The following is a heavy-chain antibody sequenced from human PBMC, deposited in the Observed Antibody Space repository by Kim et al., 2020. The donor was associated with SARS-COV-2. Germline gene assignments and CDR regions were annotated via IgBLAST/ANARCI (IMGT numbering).Heavy chain of an antibody. CDR1: GFTFGDYA. Sequence: GGSLRLSCTASGFTFGDYAMSWVRQAPGKGLEWVGFIRSKAYGGTTEYAASVKGRFTISRDDSKSIAYLQMNSLKTEDTAVYYCTRVRGQLVYYYYYYGMDVWGQGTTVTVSS. D-gene: IGHD6-6*01. J-gene: IGHJ6*02. V-gene: IGHV3-49*04. CDR3: TRVRGQLVYYYYYYGMDV. CDR2: IRSKAYGGTT.